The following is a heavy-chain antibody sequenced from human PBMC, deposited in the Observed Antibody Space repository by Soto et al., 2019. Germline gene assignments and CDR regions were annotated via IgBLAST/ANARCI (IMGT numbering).Heavy chain of an antibody. D-gene: IGHD3-16*01. CDR3: AIRGRDLRYYYGMAV. Sequence: GESLKISCKGSGYSFTSYWIGWVRQMPGKGLEWMGIIYPGDSDTRYSPSFQGQVTISADKSISTAYLQWSSLKASDTAMYYCAIRGRDLRYYYGMAVWGQGTTVTVSS. CDR2: IYPGDSDT. CDR1: GYSFTSYW. J-gene: IGHJ6*02. V-gene: IGHV5-51*01.